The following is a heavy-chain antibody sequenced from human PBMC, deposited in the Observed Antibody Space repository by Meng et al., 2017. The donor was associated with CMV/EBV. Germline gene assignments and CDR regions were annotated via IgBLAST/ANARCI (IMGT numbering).Heavy chain of an antibody. CDR1: GYTFTGYY. V-gene: IGHV1-2*02. CDR3: ARQHNSSSWIINWFDP. D-gene: IGHD6-13*01. J-gene: IGHJ5*02. Sequence: VQLLQSGAEEKKPGASAKVSRKASGYTFTGYYMHWGRQAPGQGLEWMGWINPNSGGTNYAQKFQGRVTMTRDTSISTAYMELSRLRSDDTAVYYCARQHNSSSWIINWFDPWGQGTLVTVSS. CDR2: INPNSGGT.